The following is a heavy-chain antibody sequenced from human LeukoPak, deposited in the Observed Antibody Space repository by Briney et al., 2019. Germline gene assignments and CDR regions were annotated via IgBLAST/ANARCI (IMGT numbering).Heavy chain of an antibody. D-gene: IGHD3-22*01. CDR3: ARLGVYYDSSGYYFFDY. Sequence: GESLKISCKGSGYSFTGYWIGWVRQMPGKGLEWMGIIYPGDSDTRYSPSFQGQVTISADKSISTAYLQWSSLKASDTAMYYCARLGVYYDSSGYYFFDYWGQGTLVTVSS. CDR2: IYPGDSDT. J-gene: IGHJ4*02. CDR1: GYSFTGYW. V-gene: IGHV5-51*01.